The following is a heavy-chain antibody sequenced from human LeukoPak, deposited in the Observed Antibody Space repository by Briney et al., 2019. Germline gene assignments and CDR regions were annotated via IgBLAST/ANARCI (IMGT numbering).Heavy chain of an antibody. J-gene: IGHJ4*02. D-gene: IGHD5-18*01. CDR3: ARFGRGYSYGSDY. CDR1: GFTFSDYY. Sequence: GGSLRLSCAASGFTFSDYYMSWIRQAPGKGLEWVSYISSNGNTIYYADSVKGRFTISRDNAENSLYVQMDSLRAEDTAVYYCARFGRGYSYGSDYWGQGTLVTVSS. V-gene: IGHV3-11*01. CDR2: ISSNGNTI.